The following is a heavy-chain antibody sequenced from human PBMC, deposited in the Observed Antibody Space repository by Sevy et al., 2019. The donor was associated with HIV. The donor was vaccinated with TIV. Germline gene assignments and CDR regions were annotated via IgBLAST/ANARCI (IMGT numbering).Heavy chain of an antibody. CDR2: IYSGGST. CDR3: ARFSGGSKGTAFDY. Sequence: GGSLRLSCTASGFTVNTNYMSWVRQAPEKGLEWVSVIYSGGSTYYAGSVKGGFTISRDNSKNTGYLQMKSLRAEDTAVCYCARFSGGSKGTAFDYWGQGTLVTVSS. J-gene: IGHJ4*02. V-gene: IGHV3-53*01. D-gene: IGHD2-15*01. CDR1: GFTVNTNY.